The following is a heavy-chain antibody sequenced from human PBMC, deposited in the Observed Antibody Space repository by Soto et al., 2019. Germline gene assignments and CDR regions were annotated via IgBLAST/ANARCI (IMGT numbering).Heavy chain of an antibody. CDR3: VHRQGYSFVGY. CDR1: GFSLSTSGVG. CDR2: VYWDGYK. V-gene: IGHV2-5*02. J-gene: IGHJ4*02. Sequence: QITLEESGTTLVNPTQTLKLTCTLSGFSLSTSGVGVGWIRQPPGKALEWLAIVYWDGYKRYSPSLTSKLTITKDSSKFLGVLTMTNMDPVDTGTYYCVHRQGYSFVGYWGQGTLVTVSS. D-gene: IGHD5-18*01.